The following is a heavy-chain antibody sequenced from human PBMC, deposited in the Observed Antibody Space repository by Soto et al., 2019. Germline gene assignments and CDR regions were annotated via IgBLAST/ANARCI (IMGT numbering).Heavy chain of an antibody. CDR3: AREERTPSSCWSRALDS. D-gene: IGHD6-19*01. V-gene: IGHV3-48*03. CDR2: ISNGGTTI. Sequence: GGSLRLSCAASGFTSSGYEVNWVSQAPGKGLEWLSYISNGGTTIYYADSVKGRFTNSRDNAENSLYMQMTSLRVEDTAINSCAREERTPSSCWSRALDSWGQGTLVTVSS. J-gene: IGHJ4*02. CDR1: GFTSSGYE.